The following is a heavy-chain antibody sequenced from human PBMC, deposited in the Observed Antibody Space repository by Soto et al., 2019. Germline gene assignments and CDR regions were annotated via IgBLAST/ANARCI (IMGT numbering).Heavy chain of an antibody. CDR3: AKGRSCSSCYAFDY. D-gene: IGHD2-2*01. CDR2: ISGSGGTT. V-gene: IGHV3-23*01. J-gene: IGHJ4*02. Sequence: EVQLLESGGGLVQPGGSLRLSCAASGFTFRNYAMNWARQAPGKGLGWVSAISGSGGTTHYADSVKGRFTISRDNSKNTLYLQTNSLRVVDPAVYYCAKGRSCSSCYAFDYWGQGSLVIVSS. CDR1: GFTFRNYA.